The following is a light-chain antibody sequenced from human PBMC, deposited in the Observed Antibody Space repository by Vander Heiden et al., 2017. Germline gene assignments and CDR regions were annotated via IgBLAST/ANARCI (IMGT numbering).Light chain of an antibody. CDR2: AKD. J-gene: IGLJ2*01. CDR3: ESRDNSGTRLL. V-gene: IGLV3-19*01. Sequence: QDPAVSVALGQTVRITCQGDSLRSFYASWHQQKPGQAPVLVIYAKDNRPSGIPDRFSGSSSGNTASLTITGAQAEDEADYYCESRDNSGTRLLFGGGTKLTVL. CDR1: SLRSFY.